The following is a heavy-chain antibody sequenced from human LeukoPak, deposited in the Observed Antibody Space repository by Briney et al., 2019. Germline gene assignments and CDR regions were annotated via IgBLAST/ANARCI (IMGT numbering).Heavy chain of an antibody. D-gene: IGHD2-2*01. V-gene: IGHV3-7*01. Sequence: GGSLRLSCAASGFTFSSYWMSWARQAPGKGLEWVANIKQDGSEKYYVDSVKGRFTISRDNAKNSLYLQMNSLRAEDTAVYYCAREYCSSTSCYAEGLFDYRGQGTLVTVSS. CDR1: GFTFSSYW. J-gene: IGHJ4*02. CDR2: IKQDGSEK. CDR3: AREYCSSTSCYAEGLFDY.